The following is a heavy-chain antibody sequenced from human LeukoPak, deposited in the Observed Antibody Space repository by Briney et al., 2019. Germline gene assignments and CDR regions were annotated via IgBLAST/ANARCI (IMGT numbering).Heavy chain of an antibody. CDR2: ISSDGSST. V-gene: IGHV3-74*01. CDR3: ARGYSSGWYRFDD. D-gene: IGHD6-19*01. J-gene: IGHJ4*02. Sequence: PGGSLRLSCAASGFTFSTFWMHWVRQTPGKGLVWVSRISSDGSSTTYAGSVKGRFTISRDNAKNTLYLQMNSLRVEDTAVYYCARGYSSGWYRFDDWGQGTLVTVSS. CDR1: GFTFSTFW.